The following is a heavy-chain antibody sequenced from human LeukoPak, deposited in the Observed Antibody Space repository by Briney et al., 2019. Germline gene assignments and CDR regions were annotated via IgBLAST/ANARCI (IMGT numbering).Heavy chain of an antibody. CDR2: INHSGST. V-gene: IGHV4-34*01. J-gene: IGHJ4*02. CDR1: GGSFSGYY. CDR3: ARGETHYDYVWGSYRYTGASAAYYFDY. D-gene: IGHD3-16*02. Sequence: KPSETLSLTCAVYGGSFSGYYWSWIRQPPGKGLEWIGEINHSGSTNYNPSLKSRVTISVDTSKNQFSLKLNSVTAADTAVYYCARGETHYDYVWGSYRYTGASAAYYFDYWGQGTLVTVSS.